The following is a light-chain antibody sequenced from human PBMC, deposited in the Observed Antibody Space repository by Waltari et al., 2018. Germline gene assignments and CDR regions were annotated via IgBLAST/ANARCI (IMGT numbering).Light chain of an antibody. J-gene: IGKJ1*01. V-gene: IGKV1-39*01. CDR3: QQSFISPWT. Sequence: DIHLTQSPSSLSASVGDRVTITCRASQTINSFLNWYQQRPGEAPTLLIYSESSRQAGVPSRFSGRGSGTDFTLTISSLQPEDFATYYCQQSFISPWTFGQGTKVDI. CDR2: SES. CDR1: QTINSF.